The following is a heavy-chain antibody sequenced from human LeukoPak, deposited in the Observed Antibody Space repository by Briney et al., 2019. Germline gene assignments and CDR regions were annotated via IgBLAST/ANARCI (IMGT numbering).Heavy chain of an antibody. D-gene: IGHD3-16*02. Sequence: SETLSLTCAVYGGSFSGYYWSWIRQPPGKGLEWIGSIYYSGSTYYNPSLKSRVTISVDTSKNQFSLKLSSVTAADTAVYYCARRLGTNYDYVWGSYRKGLYFDYWGQGTLVTVSS. CDR2: IYYSGST. V-gene: IGHV4-34*01. CDR1: GGSFSGYY. CDR3: ARRLGTNYDYVWGSYRKGLYFDY. J-gene: IGHJ4*02.